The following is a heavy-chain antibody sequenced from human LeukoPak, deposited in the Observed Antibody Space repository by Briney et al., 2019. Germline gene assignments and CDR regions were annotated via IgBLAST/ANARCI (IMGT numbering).Heavy chain of an antibody. CDR1: GFTLSSYS. V-gene: IGHV3-30*03. CDR2: ISYHGINK. Sequence: SGGSLRLSCAVSGFTLSSYSMNWVRQAPGKGLEWVAVISYHGINKYYADSVKGRFTISRDNSRNTLYLQMNSLRAEDTAVYYCASRGNPWGQGTLVAVSS. CDR3: ASRGNP. J-gene: IGHJ5*02.